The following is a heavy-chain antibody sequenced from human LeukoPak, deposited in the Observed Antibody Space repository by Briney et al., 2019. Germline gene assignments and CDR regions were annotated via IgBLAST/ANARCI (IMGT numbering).Heavy chain of an antibody. V-gene: IGHV1-69*06. Sequence: GASVKVSCKASGGTFRSYAISWVRQAPGQGLEWMGGIIPIFGTANYAQKFQGRVTITADKSTSTAYMELSSLRSEDTAVYYCAREYYDFWSGYHSGAPFDYWGQGTLVTVSS. CDR2: IIPIFGTA. CDR1: GGTFRSYA. J-gene: IGHJ4*02. D-gene: IGHD3-3*01. CDR3: AREYYDFWSGYHSGAPFDY.